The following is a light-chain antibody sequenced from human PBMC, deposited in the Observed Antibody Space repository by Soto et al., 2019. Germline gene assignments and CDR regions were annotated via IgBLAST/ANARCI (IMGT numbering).Light chain of an antibody. CDR2: GAS. J-gene: IGKJ2*01. CDR1: QTVSSY. V-gene: IGKV3-15*01. CDR3: QQYHNWPGYT. Sequence: EIVMTQSPATLSVSPGERATLSCRASQTVSSYLACYQQKPGQAPRLLIYGASTTATGIAARFSGSGSGTEFTLTISSLQSEDFAVYFCQQYHNWPGYTFGQGTRLEIK.